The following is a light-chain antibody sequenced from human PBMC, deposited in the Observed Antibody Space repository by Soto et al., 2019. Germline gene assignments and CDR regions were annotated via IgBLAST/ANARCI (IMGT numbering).Light chain of an antibody. CDR2: DVS. V-gene: IGLV2-11*01. J-gene: IGLJ3*02. CDR3: CSYAGSYTV. CDR1: SSDVGGYNY. Sequence: QSALTQPRSVSGSPGQSVTISCTGTSSDVGGYNYVSWYQQHPGKAPKLMIYDVSKRPSGVPDRFSGSKSGNTASLTISGLQAEDEAAYYCCSYAGSYTVFGGGPKLTVL.